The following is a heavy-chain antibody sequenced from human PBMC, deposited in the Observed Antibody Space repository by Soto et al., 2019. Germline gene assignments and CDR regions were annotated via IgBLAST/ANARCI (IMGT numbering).Heavy chain of an antibody. CDR2: IVGSGDDT. D-gene: IGHD2-2*02. J-gene: IGHJ4*02. CDR3: ARGAIQGIWFFDS. Sequence: EVQLLESGGELVPPGGSLRLSWAASGFTFTSHTMNWVRQAPGKGLEWVSAIVGSGDDTSYADSVQVRFTISRDHSKDTLYLERSRLRAADTAVYDWARGAIQGIWFFDSLCQGTLVTVS. CDR1: GFTFTSHT. V-gene: IGHV3-23*01.